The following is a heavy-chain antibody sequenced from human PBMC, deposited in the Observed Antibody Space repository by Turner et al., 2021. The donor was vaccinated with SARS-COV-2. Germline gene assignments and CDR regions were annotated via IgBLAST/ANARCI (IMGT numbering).Heavy chain of an antibody. CDR3: ARVGGAFDI. CDR2: INPSGSTT. J-gene: IGHJ3*02. V-gene: IGHV1-46*01. CDR1: GYTFTSHY. Sequence: QVQLVQSGAEVRKPGASVKVSCKASGYTFTSHYMHWGRQAPGQGIEWMGIINPSGSTTSYAQKFQGRVTMTRDTSTSTVYVELSSLRSEDTAVYYCARVGGAFDIWGQGTMVTVSS.